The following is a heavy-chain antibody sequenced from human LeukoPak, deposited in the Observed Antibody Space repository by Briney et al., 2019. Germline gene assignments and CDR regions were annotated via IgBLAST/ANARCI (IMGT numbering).Heavy chain of an antibody. CDR1: GXSFRNYY. CDR2: IYDSGST. J-gene: IGHJ4*02. D-gene: IGHD4-17*01. CDR3: ATTADYGDYLALDY. V-gene: IGHV4-59*01. Sequence: PSETLSLTCTVSGXSFRNYYWSWIRQPPGKGREWIGYIYDSGSTNYNPSLKSRYKPSLKSRVTISVDMSKNQFSLKLTSVTAADTAVYYCATTADYGDYLALDYWGQGTLLTVSS.